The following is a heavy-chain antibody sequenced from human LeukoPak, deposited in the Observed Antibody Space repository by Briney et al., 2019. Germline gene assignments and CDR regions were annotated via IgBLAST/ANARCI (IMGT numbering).Heavy chain of an antibody. Sequence: ASVKVSCKASGYTFTSYDINWVRQATGQGLEWMGWMNPNSGNTGYAQKFQGRVTMTRNTSISTAYMELSSLRPEDTAVYYCARRESKYYYGSGSYFNWFDPWGQGTLVTVSS. D-gene: IGHD3-10*01. CDR2: MNPNSGNT. V-gene: IGHV1-8*01. J-gene: IGHJ5*02. CDR1: GYTFTSYD. CDR3: ARRESKYYYGSGSYFNWFDP.